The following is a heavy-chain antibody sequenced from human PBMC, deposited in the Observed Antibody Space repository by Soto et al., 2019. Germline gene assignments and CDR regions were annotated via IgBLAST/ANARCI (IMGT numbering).Heavy chain of an antibody. CDR1: RFTFSTYA. D-gene: IGHD3-16*01. CDR2: ISYDGTNK. CDR3: ARDGASY. J-gene: IGHJ4*02. V-gene: IGHV3-30-3*01. Sequence: QVQLVESGGGVVQPGRSLRLSCAASRFTFSTYAMHWVRQAPGKGLEWVAVISYDGTNKYYADSVKGRFTISRDNSKNTLYLQMNGLRADDTAVFYCARDGASYWGQGTPVIVSS.